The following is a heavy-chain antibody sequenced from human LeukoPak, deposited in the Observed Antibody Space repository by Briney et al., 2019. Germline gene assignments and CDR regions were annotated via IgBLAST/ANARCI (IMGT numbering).Heavy chain of an antibody. Sequence: SETLSLTCAVYGGSFSGYYWSWIRQPPGKGLEWIGEINHSGSTNYNPSLKSRVTISVDTSKTKFSLKLSSVTAADTAVYYCARGPLLYYYGSGSAYMDVWGKGTTVTISS. D-gene: IGHD3-10*01. CDR3: ARGPLLYYYGSGSAYMDV. CDR1: GGSFSGYY. CDR2: INHSGST. V-gene: IGHV4-34*01. J-gene: IGHJ6*03.